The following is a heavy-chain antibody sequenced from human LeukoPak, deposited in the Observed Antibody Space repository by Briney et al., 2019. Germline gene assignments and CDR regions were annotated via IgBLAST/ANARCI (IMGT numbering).Heavy chain of an antibody. V-gene: IGHV4-59*08. D-gene: IGHD6-13*01. CDR2: IYYSGHT. CDR1: GDSINDYY. Sequence: SETLSLTCTVSGDSINDYYWGWIRQPPGKGLEWIGYIYYSGHTKYNPSLQSRVTISVDTSKNQFSLKLSSVTAADTAVYYCARRRAEGGSNGHYNWFDPWGQGTLVTVSS. J-gene: IGHJ5*02. CDR3: ARRRAEGGSNGHYNWFDP.